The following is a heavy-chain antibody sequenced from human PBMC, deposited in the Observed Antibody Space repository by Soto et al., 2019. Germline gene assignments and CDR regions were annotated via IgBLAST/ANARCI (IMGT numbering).Heavy chain of an antibody. CDR1: GGSISSYY. CDR3: AGTSQRSYYYYYMDV. D-gene: IGHD4-17*01. Sequence: SETLSLTCTVSGGSISSYYWSWIRQPPGKGLEWIGYIYYSGSTNYNPSLKSRVTISVDTSKNQFSLKLSSVTAADTAVYYCAGTSQRSYYYYYMDVWGKGTTVTVSS. CDR2: IYYSGST. V-gene: IGHV4-59*08. J-gene: IGHJ6*03.